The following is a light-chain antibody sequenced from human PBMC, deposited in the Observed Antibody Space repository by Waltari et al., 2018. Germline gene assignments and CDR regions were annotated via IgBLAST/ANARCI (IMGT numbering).Light chain of an antibody. Sequence: QSVLNQPPSASGTPGQTVTISCFGSRSNIGNTYIYWYQHVPGTAPKLLIYWNDRRPAGVPDRFSASKSGTTATLIISGLRSDDEADYVCAAWPESLSGWVFGGGTKLTVL. V-gene: IGLV1-47*01. J-gene: IGLJ3*02. CDR1: RSNIGNTY. CDR2: WND. CDR3: AAWPESLSGWV.